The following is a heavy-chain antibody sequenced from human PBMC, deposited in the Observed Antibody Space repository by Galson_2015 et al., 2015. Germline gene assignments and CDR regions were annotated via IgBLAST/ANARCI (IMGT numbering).Heavy chain of an antibody. V-gene: IGHV3-7*01. J-gene: IGHJ4*02. CDR3: ARDSPLGSYEFWSGFSYYFDY. CDR2: IKQDGSEK. Sequence: SLRLSCAASGFSFSTYWMTWVRQAPGKGLEWVANIKQDGSEKQYVDSVKGRFTISRDNARNSLYLQMNSLRAEDTAVYYCARDSPLGSYEFWSGFSYYFDYWGQGTLVTVSS. CDR1: GFSFSTYW. D-gene: IGHD3-3*01.